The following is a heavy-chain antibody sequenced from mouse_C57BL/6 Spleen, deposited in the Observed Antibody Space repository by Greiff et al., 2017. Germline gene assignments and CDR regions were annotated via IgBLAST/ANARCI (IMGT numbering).Heavy chain of an antibody. CDR2: ISSGSSTI. V-gene: IGHV5-17*01. CDR1: GFTFSDYG. D-gene: IGHD1-1*01. J-gene: IGHJ2*01. Sequence: EVHLVESGGGLVKPGGSLKLSCAASGFTFSDYGMHWVRQAPEKGLEWVAYISSGSSTIYSADTVKGRFTISRDNAKNTLFLQMTSLRSEDTAVYFCAWVVEDCFFDYWGQGTTLTVSS. CDR3: AWVVEDCFFDY.